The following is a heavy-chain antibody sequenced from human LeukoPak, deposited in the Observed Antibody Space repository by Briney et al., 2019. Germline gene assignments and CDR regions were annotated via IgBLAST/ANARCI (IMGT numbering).Heavy chain of an antibody. Sequence: SETLSLTCTVSGGSISGHYWSWIRQPPGQGLDWIGDIYSSGRTNYNPSLKSRVTISVDTSKIQFSLKLSYVTSADTAVYYCARYYGSGNYYMDVWGKGTTVTVSS. CDR3: ARYYGSGNYYMDV. CDR1: GGSISGHY. J-gene: IGHJ6*03. CDR2: IYSSGRT. V-gene: IGHV4-59*11. D-gene: IGHD3-10*01.